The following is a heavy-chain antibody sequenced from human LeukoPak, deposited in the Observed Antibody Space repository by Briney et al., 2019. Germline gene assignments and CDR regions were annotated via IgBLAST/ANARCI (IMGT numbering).Heavy chain of an antibody. Sequence: PSGTLSLTCAVSGTSIKNNNWWTWVRQPPGKGLEWIGEIYHSGGTNYNPSLKSRVTISVDKSKNQFSLKLISVTAADTAVYYCARGDSYYYGMDVWGQGTTVTVSS. CDR3: ARGDSYYYGMDV. CDR2: IYHSGGT. J-gene: IGHJ6*02. CDR1: GTSIKNNNW. V-gene: IGHV4-4*02. D-gene: IGHD3-22*01.